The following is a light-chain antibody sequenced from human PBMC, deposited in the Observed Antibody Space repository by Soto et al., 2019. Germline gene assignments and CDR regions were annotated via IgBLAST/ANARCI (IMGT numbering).Light chain of an antibody. Sequence: QSVLTQPASISGSPGQSITISCTGTSSDIGNYNYVSWYQQHPGQAPKLIIYEVSNRPSGVSNRFSGSKSGYTASLTISGLQAEDEAEYYCSSYTSAITLLFGGGTKLTVL. CDR1: SSDIGNYNY. J-gene: IGLJ2*01. V-gene: IGLV2-14*01. CDR2: EVS. CDR3: SSYTSAITLL.